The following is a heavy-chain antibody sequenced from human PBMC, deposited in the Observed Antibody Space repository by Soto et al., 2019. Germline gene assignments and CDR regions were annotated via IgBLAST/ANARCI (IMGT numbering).Heavy chain of an antibody. J-gene: IGHJ6*02. CDR3: ARVVDYYDPYYYYGMDV. Sequence: EVQLVESGGGLVKPGGSLRLSCAASGFTFSHYSMNWVRQAPGKGLEWVSSISSSSSYIYYADSVKGRFTISRDNAKNPXNLQMNSLRAEDTAVYYCARVVDYYDPYYYYGMDVWGQGTTVTVSS. CDR2: ISSSSSYI. D-gene: IGHD3-22*01. CDR1: GFTFSHYS. V-gene: IGHV3-21*01.